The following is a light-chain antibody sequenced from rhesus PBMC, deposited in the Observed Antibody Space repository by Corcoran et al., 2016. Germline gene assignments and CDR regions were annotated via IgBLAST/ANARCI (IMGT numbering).Light chain of an antibody. CDR1: QGISNW. CDR2: KAS. CDR3: QQFNSVPWT. Sequence: DIQMTQSPSSLSASVGDRVTITCRASQGISNWLAWYQQKPGKAPKVLIYKASSLQSGVPSRFSVSGPGTDFTLTISSLQPEDFGIYFCQQFNSVPWTFGQGTKVEIK. J-gene: IGKJ1*01. V-gene: IGKV1-21*01.